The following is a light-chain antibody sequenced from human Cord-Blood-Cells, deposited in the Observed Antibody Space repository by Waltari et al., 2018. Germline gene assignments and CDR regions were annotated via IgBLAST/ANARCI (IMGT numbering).Light chain of an antibody. CDR1: SSNTGSTY. V-gene: IGLV1-47*01. CDR3: AAWDDSLSGVV. CDR2: RNN. J-gene: IGLJ2*01. Sequence: QSVLTQPPSASGTPGQRVTISCSGSSSNTGSTYVYWYQQLPGTAPKLLIYRNNRRPSGVPDRFSGSKSGTSASLAISGLRSEDEADYYCAAWDDSLSGVVFGGGTKLTVL.